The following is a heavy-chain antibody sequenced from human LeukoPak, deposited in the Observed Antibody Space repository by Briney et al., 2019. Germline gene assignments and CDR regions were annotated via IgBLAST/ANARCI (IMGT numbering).Heavy chain of an antibody. J-gene: IGHJ2*01. V-gene: IGHV3-30-3*01. CDR1: GFTFSSYA. CDR2: ISYDGSNK. D-gene: IGHD2-2*01. CDR3: AKEITYCSRTSCYVYWYFDL. Sequence: GRSLRLSCAASGFTFSSYAMHWVRQAPGKGLEWVAVISYDGSNKYYADSVKGRFTISRDNSKNTLYLQMNSLRAEDTAVYYCAKEITYCSRTSCYVYWYFDLWGRGTLVTVSS.